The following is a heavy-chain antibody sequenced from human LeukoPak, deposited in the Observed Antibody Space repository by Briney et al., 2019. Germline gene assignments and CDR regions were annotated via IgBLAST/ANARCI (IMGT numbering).Heavy chain of an antibody. J-gene: IGHJ6*03. CDR3: MRTGYSSGWYYGAGYYYYMDV. V-gene: IGHV3-73*01. CDR2: IRSKANSYAT. Sequence: GGSLRLSCAASGFTLSSYWMNWVRQASGKGLEWVGRIRSKANSYATAYAASVKGRFTISRDDSKNTAYLQMNSLKTEDTAVYYCMRTGYSSGWYYGAGYYYYMDVWGKGTTVTVSS. CDR1: GFTLSSYW. D-gene: IGHD6-19*01.